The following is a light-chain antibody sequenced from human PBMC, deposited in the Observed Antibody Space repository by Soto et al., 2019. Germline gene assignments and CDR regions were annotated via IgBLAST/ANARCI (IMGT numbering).Light chain of an antibody. Sequence: EIVMTQSPATLSVSPGETATLSCRASQSIGSALAWYQHRPGQAPRLLIVAASIRATGVPGRFSGGGSGTDFTLTISSLQSEDFALYNGQQYRNWPPHNFGGGTTVEIK. CDR1: QSIGSA. V-gene: IGKV3-15*01. CDR2: AAS. J-gene: IGKJ4*01. CDR3: QQYRNWPPHN.